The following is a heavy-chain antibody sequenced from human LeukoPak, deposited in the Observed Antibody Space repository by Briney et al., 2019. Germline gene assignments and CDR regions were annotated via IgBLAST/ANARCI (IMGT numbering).Heavy chain of an antibody. CDR1: GWSFNDYY. CDR3: ARGQVPAARGYNWFDP. D-gene: IGHD2-2*01. V-gene: IGHV4-34*01. Sequence: SETLSLTCAVYGWSFNDYYWNWIRQPPGKALEWIGEIQARGDTNFIPYLKSRVTISVDTSKSQFSLRLTSMIAADTAVYYCARGQVPAARGYNWFDPWGQGTLVTVSS. CDR2: IQARGDT. J-gene: IGHJ5*02.